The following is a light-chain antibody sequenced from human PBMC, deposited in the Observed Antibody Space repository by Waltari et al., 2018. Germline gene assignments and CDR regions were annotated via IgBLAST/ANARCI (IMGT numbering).Light chain of an antibody. CDR1: QSVSSY. J-gene: IGKJ4*01. CDR3: QQRNSWPLT. Sequence: EIVLTQSPATLSLSPGEGATLSCRASQSVSSYLAWYQQKPGQAPRLLIYDASSRATGIPARFSGSGSGTDFTLTISSLEPEDFAVYYCQQRNSWPLTFGGGTKVEIK. V-gene: IGKV3-11*01. CDR2: DAS.